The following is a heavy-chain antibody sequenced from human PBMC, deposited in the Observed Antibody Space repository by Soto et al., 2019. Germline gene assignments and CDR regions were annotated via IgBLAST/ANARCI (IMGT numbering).Heavy chain of an antibody. V-gene: IGHV1-18*01. D-gene: IGHD3-9*01. CDR2: ISAYNGNT. J-gene: IGHJ6*02. CDR1: GYTFTSYG. CDR3: ARGGRYFDYYYYYGMDV. Sequence: VQLVQSGAEVKKPGASVKVSCKASGYTFTSYGISWVRQAPGQGLEWMGWISAYNGNTNYAQKLQGRVTMTTDTSTRTAYIALRSLRSDDTDVYYCARGGRYFDYYYYYGMDVWGQGTTVTVSS.